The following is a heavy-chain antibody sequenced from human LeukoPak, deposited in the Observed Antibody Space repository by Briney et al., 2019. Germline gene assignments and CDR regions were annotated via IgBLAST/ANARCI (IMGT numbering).Heavy chain of an antibody. CDR2: LYGGGGGT. J-gene: IGHJ1*01. CDR1: GLTVSSDC. D-gene: IGHD3-22*01. V-gene: IGHV3-53*01. Sequence: GGSLRLSCAASGLTVSSDCVSWVRQAPGKGLEWVSVLYGGGGGTYYADSVKGRFTISRDNSKNTVYLQMNSLRAEDTALYYCAIAYYYDSSGYFAYFQHWGQGTLVTVSS. CDR3: AIAYYYDSSGYFAYFQH.